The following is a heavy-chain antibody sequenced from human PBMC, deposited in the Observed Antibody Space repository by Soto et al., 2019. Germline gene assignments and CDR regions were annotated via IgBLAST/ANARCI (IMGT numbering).Heavy chain of an antibody. Sequence: EVQLVQSGAEVKKPGESLRISCKGSGYSFTSYWISWVRQMPGKGLEWMGRIDPSDSYTNYSPSFQGHVTISADKSISTAYLQWSSLKASDTAMYYCARRGWSGYYYYGMDVWGQGTTVTVSS. CDR1: GYSFTSYW. V-gene: IGHV5-10-1*03. D-gene: IGHD6-19*01. CDR2: IDPSDSYT. CDR3: ARRGWSGYYYYGMDV. J-gene: IGHJ6*02.